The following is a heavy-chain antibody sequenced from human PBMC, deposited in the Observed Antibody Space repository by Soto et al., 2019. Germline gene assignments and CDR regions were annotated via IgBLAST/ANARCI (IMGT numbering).Heavy chain of an antibody. J-gene: IGHJ4*02. CDR1: GSTFSSYG. D-gene: IGHD3-16*01. V-gene: IGHV3-33*01. Sequence: VQLVESGGGVVQPGRSLRLFCVASGSTFSSYGMHWVRQVPGKGPEWVAVMWYDGSNKYYGESVKGRFSISRDNSKNTLYLDINSLRTEDTAVYYCARDGGSHGPSYFDSWGQGSLVIVSS. CDR2: MWYDGSNK. CDR3: ARDGGSHGPSYFDS.